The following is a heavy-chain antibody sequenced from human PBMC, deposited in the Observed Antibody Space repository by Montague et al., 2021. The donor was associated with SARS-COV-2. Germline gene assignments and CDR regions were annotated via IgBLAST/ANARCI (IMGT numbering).Heavy chain of an antibody. D-gene: IGHD3-10*01. Sequence: TLSLTCTVSGGSINSITYYWSWIRQPAGKGLEWIGRIDSGGYNNYNPSLKSRVTMSMDTSKNQFFLNLTSLTAADTAVYYCARVSGKVTGSWGPGTLVTVSS. CDR1: GGSINSITYY. CDR2: IDSGGYN. J-gene: IGHJ5*02. CDR3: ARVSGKVTGS. V-gene: IGHV4-61*02.